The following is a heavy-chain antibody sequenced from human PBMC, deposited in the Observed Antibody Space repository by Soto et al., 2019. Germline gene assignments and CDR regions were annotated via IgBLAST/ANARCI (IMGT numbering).Heavy chain of an antibody. CDR1: GFTFTRSA. CDR3: AAYVEPRDY. V-gene: IGHV1-58*02. D-gene: IGHD1-1*01. Sequence: QLVQSGPEVKKPGTSVKVSCKASGFTFTRSAMQWVRQARGQRLEWIGWIFVGSGNTNYAQKFQERVTITGDMSTSTAYMELSSLRSEDTAVYYCAAYVEPRDYWGQGTLVTVSS. J-gene: IGHJ4*02. CDR2: IFVGSGNT.